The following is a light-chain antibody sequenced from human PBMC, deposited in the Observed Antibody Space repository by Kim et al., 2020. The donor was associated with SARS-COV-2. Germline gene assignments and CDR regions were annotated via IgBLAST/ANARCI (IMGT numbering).Light chain of an antibody. CDR2: GAS. Sequence: SPGERATLSCRASQSVSSSYLAWYQQKPGQAPRLLIYGASSRATGIPDRFSGSGSGTDFTLTISRLEPEDFAVYYCQQYGSSLSMTFGQGPKLEIK. CDR1: QSVSSSY. CDR3: QQYGSSLSMT. J-gene: IGKJ2*01. V-gene: IGKV3-20*01.